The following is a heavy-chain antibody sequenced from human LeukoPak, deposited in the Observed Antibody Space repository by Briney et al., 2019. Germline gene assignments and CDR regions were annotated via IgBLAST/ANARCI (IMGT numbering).Heavy chain of an antibody. Sequence: PSETLSLTCTVSGGSISGFYWSWIRQPPGKGLEWIGYIYYSGSANYNPSLKSRVTISVDTSKNQLSLRLSSVTAADTAVYYCARDFMEFNWFDPWGQGTLVTVSS. D-gene: IGHD3-3*01. J-gene: IGHJ5*02. CDR3: ARDFMEFNWFDP. CDR1: GGSISGFY. V-gene: IGHV4-59*12. CDR2: IYYSGSA.